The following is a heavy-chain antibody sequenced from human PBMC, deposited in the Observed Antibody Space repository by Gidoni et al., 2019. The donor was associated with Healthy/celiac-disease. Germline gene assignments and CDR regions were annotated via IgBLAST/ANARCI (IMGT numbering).Heavy chain of an antibody. Sequence: VTSPLTISRDNSKDTLYLQMNSLRADDTAVYYCARGDDSSGYYRHWGQGTLVTVSS. D-gene: IGHD3-22*01. CDR3: ARGDDSSGYYRH. J-gene: IGHJ4*02. V-gene: IGHV3-53*03.